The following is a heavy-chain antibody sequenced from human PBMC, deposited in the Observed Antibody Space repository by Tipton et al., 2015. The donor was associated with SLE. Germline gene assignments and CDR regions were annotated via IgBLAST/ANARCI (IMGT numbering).Heavy chain of an antibody. V-gene: IGHV3-23*01. D-gene: IGHD1-26*01. CDR2: ISGSGGST. CDR3: AKTLYSGSYYERYYFDY. Sequence: GSLRLSCAASGFTFSSYAMSWVRQAPGKGLEWVSAISGSGGSTYYADSVKGRFTISRDNSKNTLYLQMNSLRAEDTAVYYCAKTLYSGSYYERYYFDYWGQGTLVTVSS. J-gene: IGHJ4*02. CDR1: GFTFSSYA.